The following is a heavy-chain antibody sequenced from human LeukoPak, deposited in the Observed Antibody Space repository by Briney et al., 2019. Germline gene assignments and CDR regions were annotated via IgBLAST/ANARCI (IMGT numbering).Heavy chain of an antibody. CDR2: ISTDTDT. CDR1: GFMFSGYA. CDR3: AKGGMSSSGLGD. V-gene: IGHV3-23*05. J-gene: IGHJ4*02. Sequence: GGSLRLSCAASGFMFSGYAMSWVRQAPGKGLGWVSSISTDTDTYYADSVQGRFSISRDNSKNTQYLQMNSLRGEDTAVYYCAKGGMSSSGLGDWGRGTLVTVSS. D-gene: IGHD3-22*01.